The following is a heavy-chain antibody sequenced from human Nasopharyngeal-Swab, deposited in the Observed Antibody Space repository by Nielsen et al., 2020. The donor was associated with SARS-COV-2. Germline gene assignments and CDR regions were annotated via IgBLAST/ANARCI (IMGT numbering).Heavy chain of an antibody. J-gene: IGHJ3*02. CDR1: GGTFSSYA. D-gene: IGHD2-15*01. CDR3: ARESVVVAAYNAFDI. V-gene: IGHV1-69*13. Sequence: SVKVSCKASGGTFSSYATSWVRQAPGQGLEWMGGIIPIFGTANYAQKFQGRVTITADESTSTAYMELSSLRSEDTAVYYCARESVVVAAYNAFDIWGQGTMVTISS. CDR2: IIPIFGTA.